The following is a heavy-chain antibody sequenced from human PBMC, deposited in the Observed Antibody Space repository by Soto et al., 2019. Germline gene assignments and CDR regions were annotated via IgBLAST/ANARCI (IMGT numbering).Heavy chain of an antibody. CDR3: ASHDYGDPFFDY. V-gene: IGHV4-59*01. D-gene: IGHD4-17*01. CDR1: GGSISSYY. J-gene: IGHJ4*02. Sequence: SETLSLTCTVSGGSISSYYWSWIRQPPGKGLEWIGYIYYSGSTNYSPSLKSRVTISVDTSKNQSSLKLSSVTATDTAVYYCASHDYGDPFFDYWGQGTLVTSPQ. CDR2: IYYSGST.